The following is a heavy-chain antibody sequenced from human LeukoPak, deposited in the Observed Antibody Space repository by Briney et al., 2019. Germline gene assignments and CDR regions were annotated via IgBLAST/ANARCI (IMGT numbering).Heavy chain of an antibody. CDR2: ISGSGGST. J-gene: IGHJ4*02. CDR3: AKGTSDIVVVVAAYHLGY. Sequence: GGSLRLSCAASGFTFSSYAMSWVRQAPGKGLEWVSAISGSGGSTYYADSVKGRFTISRDNSKNTLYLQMNSLRAEDTAVYYCAKGTSDIVVVVAAYHLGYWGQGTLVTVSS. D-gene: IGHD2-15*01. CDR1: GFTFSSYA. V-gene: IGHV3-23*01.